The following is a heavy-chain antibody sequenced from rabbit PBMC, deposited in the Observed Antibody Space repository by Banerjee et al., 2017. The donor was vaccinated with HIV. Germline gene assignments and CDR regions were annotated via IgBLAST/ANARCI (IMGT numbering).Heavy chain of an antibody. CDR2: IYAGSGSS. J-gene: IGHJ3*01. Sequence: QEQLEESGGDLVKPEGSLTLTCTASGFSFSSSYWICWVRQAPGKGLEWIACIYAGSGSSYYANWAKGRFTISKTSSTTVTLQMTSLTVADTATYFCARVFYYNLGWVLDLWGQGTLVTVS. CDR3: ARVFYYNLGWVLDL. CDR1: GFSFSSSYW. D-gene: IGHD4-1*01. V-gene: IGHV1S45*01.